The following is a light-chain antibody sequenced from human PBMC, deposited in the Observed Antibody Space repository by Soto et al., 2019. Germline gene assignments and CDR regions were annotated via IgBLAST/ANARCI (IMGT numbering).Light chain of an antibody. CDR2: EVN. CDR3: SSYAGSNNLV. CDR1: SRDVGGYNY. Sequence: QSALTQPPSASGSPGQSVTISCTGTSRDVGGYNYVSWYRQHPGKAPKLMIFEVNKRPSGVPDRFSGSKSGNTASLTVSGLQAEDEADYYCSSYAGSNNLVFGGGTKLTVL. J-gene: IGLJ2*01. V-gene: IGLV2-8*01.